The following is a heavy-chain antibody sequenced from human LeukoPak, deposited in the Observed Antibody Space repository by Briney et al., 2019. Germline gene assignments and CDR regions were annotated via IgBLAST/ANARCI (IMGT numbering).Heavy chain of an antibody. V-gene: IGHV3-30*04. CDR3: ARSSSWYLSDAFDI. J-gene: IGHJ3*02. Sequence: GGSLRLSCAASGFTFSSYAMHWVRQAPGKGLEWVAVISYDGSNKYYADSVKGRFTISRDNSKNTLHLQMNSLRAEDTAVYYCARSSSWYLSDAFDIWGQGTMVTVSS. D-gene: IGHD6-13*01. CDR1: GFTFSSYA. CDR2: ISYDGSNK.